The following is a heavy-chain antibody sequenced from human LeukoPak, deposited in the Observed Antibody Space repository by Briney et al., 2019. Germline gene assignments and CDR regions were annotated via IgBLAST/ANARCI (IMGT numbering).Heavy chain of an antibody. Sequence: GGSLRLSCTASGFTFSSYWMHWVRQAPGKGLVWVARINSDGGSTSYADSVKGRFTISRDNAKNTLYLQMNSLRAEDTAVYYCASSSSEAADTTNWGQGTLVTVSS. V-gene: IGHV3-74*01. CDR2: INSDGGST. D-gene: IGHD1-1*01. J-gene: IGHJ4*02. CDR1: GFTFSSYW. CDR3: ASSSSEAADTTN.